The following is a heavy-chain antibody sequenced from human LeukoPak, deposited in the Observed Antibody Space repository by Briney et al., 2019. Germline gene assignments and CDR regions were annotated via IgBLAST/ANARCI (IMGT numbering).Heavy chain of an antibody. CDR1: GGSFSGYY. CDR3: ARHYSSDPFDY. D-gene: IGHD2-21*01. Sequence: SETLSLTCAVYGGSFSGYYWSWIRQPPGKGLEWIGYIDYSGSTNYSPSLKNRVTISADTSKNQFSLKLTSLTAADTALYFCARHYSSDPFDYWGQGTLVTVSS. CDR2: IDYSGST. J-gene: IGHJ4*02. V-gene: IGHV4-59*08.